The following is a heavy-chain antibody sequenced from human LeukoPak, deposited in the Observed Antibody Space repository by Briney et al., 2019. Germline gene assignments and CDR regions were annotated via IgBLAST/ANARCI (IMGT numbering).Heavy chain of an antibody. Sequence: SETLSLTCTVSGGSISSGDYYWSWIRQPPGKGLEWIGYIYYSGSTYYNPSLKSRVTISVDTSKNQFSPKLSSVTAADTAVYYCARGYCSSTSCYRRDYYCMDVWGKGTTVTVSS. D-gene: IGHD2-2*01. J-gene: IGHJ6*03. V-gene: IGHV4-30-4*08. CDR2: IYYSGST. CDR1: GGSISSGDYY. CDR3: ARGYCSSTSCYRRDYYCMDV.